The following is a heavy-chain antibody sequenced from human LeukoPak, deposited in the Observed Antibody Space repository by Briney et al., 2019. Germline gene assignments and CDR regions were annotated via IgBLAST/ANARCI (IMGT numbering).Heavy chain of an antibody. CDR2: ITDSGRT. Sequence: SQTLSLTCALNSGSFSGYYWAWIRQPPGKGLEWIGEITDSGRTNYSPSLKSRVTISTDTSKNQFSLSLISVTAAGTGVYYCARVSYGYDALDVWGQGTTVTVFS. CDR3: ARVSYGYDALDV. D-gene: IGHD5-12*01. J-gene: IGHJ3*01. V-gene: IGHV4-34*01. CDR1: SGSFSGYY.